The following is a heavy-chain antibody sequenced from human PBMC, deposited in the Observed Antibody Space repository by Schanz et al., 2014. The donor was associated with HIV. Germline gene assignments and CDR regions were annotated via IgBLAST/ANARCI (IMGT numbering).Heavy chain of an antibody. CDR1: GGTFKYYG. V-gene: IGHV1-69*06. CDR2: IIPILGPA. D-gene: IGHD2-2*01. CDR3: ARGVPVVDLLDYHGLDV. Sequence: QVYLAQSGAEVKKPGSSVKVSCKASGGTFKYYGINWVRLAPGQGLEWMGGIIPILGPANYAQKFQGRVTFTADKFTGTAYMELSSLRSEDTAVYYCARGVPVVDLLDYHGLDVWGQGTTVTVSS. J-gene: IGHJ6*02.